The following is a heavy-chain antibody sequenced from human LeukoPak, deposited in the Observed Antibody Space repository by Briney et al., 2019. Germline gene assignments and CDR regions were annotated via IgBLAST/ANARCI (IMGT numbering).Heavy chain of an antibody. CDR2: ISYDGRTI. J-gene: IGHJ4*02. Sequence: GTSLTLSCAASGFTFSSYAIHWVRQAPGKGLEWVAFISYDGRTIYYADSVKGRFTISRDNSKNTLSLQMNSLRSEDTAVYYCARDLSTKYSIDYWGQGALVTVSS. V-gene: IGHV3-30*04. CDR1: GFTFSSYA. CDR3: ARDLSTKYSIDY. D-gene: IGHD2-2*01.